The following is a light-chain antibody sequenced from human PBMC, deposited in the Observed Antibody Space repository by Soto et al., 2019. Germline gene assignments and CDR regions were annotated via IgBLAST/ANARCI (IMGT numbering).Light chain of an antibody. CDR1: QSVSSN. V-gene: IGKV3-15*01. CDR3: QQYNNCPYT. J-gene: IGKJ2*01. CDR2: DAS. Sequence: EIVMTQSPATLSVSPGERATLSCRASQSVSSNLAWYQQKPGQAPRLLIYDASTRATGIPARFSGSGSGTEFTLTFSSLQSEDFAVYYCQQYNNCPYTFGQGTKLEIK.